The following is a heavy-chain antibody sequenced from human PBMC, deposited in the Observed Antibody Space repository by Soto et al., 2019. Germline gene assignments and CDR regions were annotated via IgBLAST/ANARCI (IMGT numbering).Heavy chain of an antibody. CDR3: ARPGYSSSWPLFDS. Sequence: ASVKVSCKASGYIFTNYYMHWVRQAPGQGLEWMGTINAGGGYTTYAQRFQGRVTMTRDTSTSTVYMELSSLRSEDTAVYYCARPGYSSSWPLFDSWGQGTLVTVSS. D-gene: IGHD6-13*01. J-gene: IGHJ4*02. CDR1: GYIFTNYY. CDR2: INAGGGYT. V-gene: IGHV1-46*03.